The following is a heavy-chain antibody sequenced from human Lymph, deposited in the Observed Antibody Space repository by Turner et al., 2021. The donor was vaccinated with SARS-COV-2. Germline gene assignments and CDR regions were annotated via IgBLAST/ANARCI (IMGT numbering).Heavy chain of an antibody. CDR2: INHSGST. CDR3: ARGGVDTAMVRYYYYGMDV. V-gene: IGHV4-34*01. D-gene: IGHD5-18*01. CDR1: AGSFSGYY. J-gene: IGHJ6*02. Sequence: QVQLQQWGAGLLKPSETLCLSCAVYAGSFSGYYWRWIRQPPRKGLEWIGEINHSGSTNYNPSLKSRVTISVDTSKNQFSLKLSSVTAADTAVYYCARGGVDTAMVRYYYYGMDVWGQGTTVTVSS.